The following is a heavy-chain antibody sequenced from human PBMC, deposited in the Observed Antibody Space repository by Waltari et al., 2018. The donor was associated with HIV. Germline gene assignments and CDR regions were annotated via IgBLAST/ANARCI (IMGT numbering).Heavy chain of an antibody. D-gene: IGHD4-4*01. V-gene: IGHV3-15*04. CDR1: GLTLNGAW. Sequence: DVKLAQSGGGLVKPGWSLGLSCDASGLTLNGAWLPWVRQGPGKGLEWIGRIGPKIDGGSAHYVASVNGTFIISRDDSKNTVYLYMNNLGTDDSAVYFCATNHPYTDASRTFSWGQGTLVTVSS. CDR2: IGPKIDGGSA. J-gene: IGHJ1*01. CDR3: ATNHPYTDASRTFS.